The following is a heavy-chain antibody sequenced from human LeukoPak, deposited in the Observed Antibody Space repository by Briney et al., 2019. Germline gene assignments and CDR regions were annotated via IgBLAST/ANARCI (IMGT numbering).Heavy chain of an antibody. Sequence: PVKVSCKASGGTFSSYAISWVRQAPGQGLEWMGRIIPILGIANYAQKFQGRVTITADKSTSTAYMELSSLRSEDTAVYYCARVDTAMVIDYWGQGTLVTVSS. CDR2: IIPILGIA. CDR3: ARVDTAMVIDY. J-gene: IGHJ4*02. CDR1: GGTFSSYA. V-gene: IGHV1-69*04. D-gene: IGHD5-18*01.